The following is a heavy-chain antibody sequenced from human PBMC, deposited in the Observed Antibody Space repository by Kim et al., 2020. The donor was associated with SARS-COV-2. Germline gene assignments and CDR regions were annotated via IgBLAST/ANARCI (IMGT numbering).Heavy chain of an antibody. CDR2: ISYDGSNK. Sequence: GGSLRLSCAASGFTFSSYGMHWVRQAPGKGLEWVAVISYDGSNKYYADSVKGRFTISRDNSKNTLYLQMNSLRAEDTAVYYCARDSLRDSYVYYWGQGTLVTVSS. CDR1: GFTFSSYG. J-gene: IGHJ4*02. D-gene: IGHD5-18*01. V-gene: IGHV3-33*05. CDR3: ARDSLRDSYVYY.